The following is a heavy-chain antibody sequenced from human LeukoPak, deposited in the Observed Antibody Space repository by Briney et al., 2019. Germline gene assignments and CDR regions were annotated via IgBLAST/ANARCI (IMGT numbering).Heavy chain of an antibody. J-gene: IGHJ4*02. Sequence: SQTLSLTCTVSGGSISSGGYYWSWIRQPPGKGLEWIGYIYYSGSTYYNPSLKSRVTISVDTSKNQFSLKLSSVTAADTAVYYCARFFILVTTIDYWGQGTLVTVSS. CDR2: IYYSGST. CDR1: GGSISSGGYY. V-gene: IGHV4-30-4*08. D-gene: IGHD4-11*01. CDR3: ARFFILVTTIDY.